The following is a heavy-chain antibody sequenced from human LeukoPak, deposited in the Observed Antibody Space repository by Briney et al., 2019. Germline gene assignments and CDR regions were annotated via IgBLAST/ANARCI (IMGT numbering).Heavy chain of an antibody. Sequence: PSETLSLTCTVSGGSISSFYWSWIRQPPGKGLEWIGYIYYSGSTNYNPSLKSRVTISVDTSKNQFSLKLSSVTAADTAVYYCARHGTSGTNLNWFDPWGQGTLVSVSS. CDR3: ARHGTSGTNLNWFDP. CDR2: IYYSGST. CDR1: GGSISSFY. D-gene: IGHD1-1*01. J-gene: IGHJ5*02. V-gene: IGHV4-59*01.